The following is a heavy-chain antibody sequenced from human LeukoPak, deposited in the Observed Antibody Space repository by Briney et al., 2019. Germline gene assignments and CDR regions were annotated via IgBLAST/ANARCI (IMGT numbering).Heavy chain of an antibody. J-gene: IGHJ6*03. CDR1: GYTFTSYG. V-gene: IGHV1-18*01. CDR2: ISVYNGNT. CDR3: ARVTAFWSGPYYYYYMDV. Sequence: ASVKVSCKASGYTFTSYGITWVRQAPGQGLEWMGWISVYNGNTNYARKFQGRVTMTTDTSTSTAYMELRSLRSDDTAVYYCARVTAFWSGPYYYYYMDVWGKGTTVTVSS. D-gene: IGHD3-3*01.